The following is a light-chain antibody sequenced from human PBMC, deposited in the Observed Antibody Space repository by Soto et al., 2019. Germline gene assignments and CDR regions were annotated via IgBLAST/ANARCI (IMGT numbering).Light chain of an antibody. CDR3: QQYSGYSRT. J-gene: IGKJ1*01. V-gene: IGKV1-5*03. CDR2: KAS. CDR1: QSISSW. Sequence: DIQMTQSPSTLSASVGDRVTITCRASQSISSWLAWYQQKPGKDPKLLIYKASSLESGVPSRFSGSGSGTEFILTISSLQPDDVATYYCQQYSGYSRTFGQGTKVDIK.